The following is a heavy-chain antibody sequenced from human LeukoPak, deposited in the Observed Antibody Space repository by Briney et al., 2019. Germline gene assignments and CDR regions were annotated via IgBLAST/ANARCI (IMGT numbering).Heavy chain of an antibody. D-gene: IGHD2-15*01. CDR1: GFTFTSSA. Sequence: SGKVSCKASGFTFTSSAVQWVRQARGQRLEWIGWIVVGGVNTNYAQKFKERVTITRDMSTSTAYMELSSLTSEDTAVYYCAALALGYCSGGSCYRDAFDIWGQGTMVTVSS. CDR2: IVVGGVNT. V-gene: IGHV1-58*01. J-gene: IGHJ3*02. CDR3: AALALGYCSGGSCYRDAFDI.